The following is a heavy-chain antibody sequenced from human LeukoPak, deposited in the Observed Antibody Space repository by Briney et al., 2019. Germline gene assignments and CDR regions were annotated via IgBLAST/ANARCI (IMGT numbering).Heavy chain of an antibody. V-gene: IGHV4-59*08. CDR1: GGSISNYY. D-gene: IGHD3-16*01. J-gene: IGHJ4*02. Sequence: SETLSLTCTVSGGSISNYYWSWVRQPPGKGLEWIAYISYGGVTNYNPSLNGRATISVDTSKNQLSLKLSSVTAADTAVYYCARHTRLRTGGDFDYWGQGTLVTVSS. CDR2: ISYGGVT. CDR3: ARHTRLRTGGDFDY.